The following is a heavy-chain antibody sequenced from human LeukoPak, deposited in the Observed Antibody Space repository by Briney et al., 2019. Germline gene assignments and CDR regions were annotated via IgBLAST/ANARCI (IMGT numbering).Heavy chain of an antibody. V-gene: IGHV3-74*01. J-gene: IGHJ3*02. CDR2: INSDGGST. CDR1: GFTFSSYW. D-gene: IGHD3-10*01. Sequence: GGSMRLSCAASGFTFSSYWMHWVRQAPGKGLVWVSRINSDGGSTSYADSVKGRFTISRDNAKNTLYLQMNSLRAEDTAVYYCAREITMVRGVTHDAFDIWGQGTMVTVSS. CDR3: AREITMVRGVTHDAFDI.